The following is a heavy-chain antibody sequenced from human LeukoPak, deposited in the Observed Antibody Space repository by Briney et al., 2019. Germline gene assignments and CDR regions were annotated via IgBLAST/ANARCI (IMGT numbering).Heavy chain of an antibody. CDR3: TTTSITMIVVVIGHGNAFDI. D-gene: IGHD3-22*01. Sequence: PGGSLRLSCAASGFTFSSYAMHWVRQAPGKGLEWVGRIKSKTDGGTTDYAAPVKGRFTISRDDSKNTLYLQMNSLKTEDTAVYYCTTTSITMIVVVIGHGNAFDIWGQGTMVTVSS. CDR2: IKSKTDGGTT. V-gene: IGHV3-15*01. CDR1: GFTFSSYA. J-gene: IGHJ3*02.